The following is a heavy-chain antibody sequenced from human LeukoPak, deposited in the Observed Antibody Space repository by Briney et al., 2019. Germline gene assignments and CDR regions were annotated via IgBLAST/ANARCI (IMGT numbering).Heavy chain of an antibody. D-gene: IGHD3-10*01. CDR1: GGSISSYY. J-gene: IGHJ4*02. CDR3: ARRGVNIDY. Sequence: SETLSLTWIVSGGSISSYYWSWIRQPPVKGLEWIGYIYYSGSTNYNPSLKSRVTISVDTSKNQFSLKLSSVTAADTAVYFCARRGVNIDYWGQGTLVTVSS. CDR2: IYYSGST. V-gene: IGHV4-59*01.